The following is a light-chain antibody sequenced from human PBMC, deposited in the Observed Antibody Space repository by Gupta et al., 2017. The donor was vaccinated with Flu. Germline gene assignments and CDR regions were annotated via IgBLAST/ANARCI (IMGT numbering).Light chain of an antibody. Sequence: TLGQPASISCRSRQSLVTTCGKTYLTWFHQRPCQAPRRLIYEVSHRDAGVPDRFSGSGSGTDFTLKISRVDPEDAGIYYCMQGTHWRGFTFGPGTKVEIK. CDR2: EVS. CDR3: MQGTHWRGFT. CDR1: QSLVTTCGKTY. J-gene: IGKJ3*01. V-gene: IGKV2-30*01.